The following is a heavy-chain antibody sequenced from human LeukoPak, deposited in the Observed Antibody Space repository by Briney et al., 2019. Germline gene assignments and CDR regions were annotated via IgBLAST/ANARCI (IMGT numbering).Heavy chain of an antibody. CDR3: ARMRYSYGKGGPWFDP. V-gene: IGHV4-34*01. CDR1: VGSFSGYY. J-gene: IGHJ5*02. Sequence: LETLSLTCAVYVGSFSGYYWSWIRQPPGKGLEWIGEINHSGSTNYNPSLKSRVTISVDTSKNQFSLKLSSVTAADTAVYYCARMRYSYGKGGPWFDPWGQGTLVTVSS. D-gene: IGHD5-18*01. CDR2: INHSGST.